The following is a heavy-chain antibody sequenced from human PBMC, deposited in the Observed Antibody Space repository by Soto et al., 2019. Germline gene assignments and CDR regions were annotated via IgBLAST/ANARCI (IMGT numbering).Heavy chain of an antibody. D-gene: IGHD5-12*01. J-gene: IGHJ4*02. V-gene: IGHV4-30-4*01. CDR1: GGSISSGDYY. CDR2: IYYSGST. CDR3: ARDQDGYNQLDY. Sequence: TLSLTCTVSGGSISSGDYYWSWIRQPPGKGLEWIGYIYYSGSTYYNPSLKSRVTISVDTSKNQFSLKLSSVTAADTAVYYCARDQDGYNQLDYWGQGTLVTVSS.